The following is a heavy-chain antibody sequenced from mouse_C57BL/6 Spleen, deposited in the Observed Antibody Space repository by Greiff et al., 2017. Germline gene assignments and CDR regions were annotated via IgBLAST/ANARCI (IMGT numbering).Heavy chain of an antibody. Sequence: VQLKESGGDLVKPGGSLKLSCAASGFTFSSYGMSWVRQTPDKRLEWVATISSGGSYTYYPDSVKGRFTISRDNAKNTLYLQMSSLKSEDTAMYYCASFYYGSSYWYFDVWGTGTTVTVSS. D-gene: IGHD1-1*01. CDR2: ISSGGSYT. CDR3: ASFYYGSSYWYFDV. V-gene: IGHV5-6*01. CDR1: GFTFSSYG. J-gene: IGHJ1*03.